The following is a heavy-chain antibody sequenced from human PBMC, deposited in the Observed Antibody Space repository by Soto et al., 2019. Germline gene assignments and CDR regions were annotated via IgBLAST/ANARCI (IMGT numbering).Heavy chain of an antibody. Sequence: EVQLVESGGGLVQPGGSLRLSCAVSGFTLSDHHMDWVRQTPGKGLEWVGRSRSKANSYTTEYAASVKGRFTISRDDSENSLSLQMNSLKTEDTAVYYCARTVTGGFDYWGQGTPVTVSS. CDR2: SRSKANSYTT. V-gene: IGHV3-72*01. CDR1: GFTLSDHH. J-gene: IGHJ4*02. CDR3: ARTVTGGFDY. D-gene: IGHD2-15*01.